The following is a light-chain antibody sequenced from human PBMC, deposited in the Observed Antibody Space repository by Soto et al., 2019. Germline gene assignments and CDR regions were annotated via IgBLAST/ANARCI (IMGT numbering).Light chain of an antibody. Sequence: QTVVTQPPSASGTPGQRVTIFCSGSSSNIGTNYVYWYQQLPGTAPKLLIYSNSQRPSGVPERFSGSKSGTSASLAISGLRSEDEADYYCAGWDDSLSGPVFGGGTKLTVL. CDR2: SNS. CDR3: AGWDDSLSGPV. CDR1: SSNIGTNY. J-gene: IGLJ2*01. V-gene: IGLV1-47*02.